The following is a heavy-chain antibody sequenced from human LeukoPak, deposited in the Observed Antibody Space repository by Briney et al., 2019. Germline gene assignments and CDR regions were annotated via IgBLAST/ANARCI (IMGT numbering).Heavy chain of an antibody. CDR1: DDSVKSRGYY. CDR2: IYYSGSI. Sequence: SETLSLTCTVSDDSVKSRGYYWGWIRQPPGKGLEWIGSIYYSGSIYHNPSLKSRVTISIDTSKNQFFLNLRSVTAADTAVYYCARRNNYYSFDYWGQGTLVTVSS. D-gene: IGHD3-22*01. V-gene: IGHV4-39*07. CDR3: ARRNNYYSFDY. J-gene: IGHJ4*02.